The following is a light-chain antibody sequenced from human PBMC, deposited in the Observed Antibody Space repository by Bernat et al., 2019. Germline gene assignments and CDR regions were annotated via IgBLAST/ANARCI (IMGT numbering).Light chain of an antibody. V-gene: IGKV1-39*01. CDR1: QSIGTS. Sequence: DIQMTQSPSSLSASVGDRVTITCRTSQSIGTSLNWYRHKPGEAPQPLIYTASSLHSGVPSRFSGSGSGTEFSLTISSLHPEDFATYRCQQSYSPPYTFAQGTMVEI. J-gene: IGKJ2*01. CDR2: TAS. CDR3: QQSYSPPYT.